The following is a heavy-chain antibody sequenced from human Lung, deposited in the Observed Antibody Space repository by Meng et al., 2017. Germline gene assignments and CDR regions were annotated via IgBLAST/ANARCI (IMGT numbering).Heavy chain of an antibody. D-gene: IGHD4-11*01. Sequence: QLRPQQGGSGLLKPSETLPLTCVVSGGSFSDDYWSWIRQPPGKGLEWIGEINHSGSTNYNPSLENRATISVDTSQNNLSLKLSSVTAADSAVYYCARGPTTMAHDFDYWGQGTLVTVSS. J-gene: IGHJ4*02. CDR2: INHSGST. CDR1: GGSFSDDY. V-gene: IGHV4-34*01. CDR3: ARGPTTMAHDFDY.